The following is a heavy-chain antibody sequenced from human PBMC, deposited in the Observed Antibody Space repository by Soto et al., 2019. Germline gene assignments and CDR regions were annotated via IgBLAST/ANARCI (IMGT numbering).Heavy chain of an antibody. J-gene: IGHJ6*02. V-gene: IGHV4-4*07. CDR3: ARDREAGYNFYYGMDV. Sequence: XETLSLTCSVSGADINTYSWTWIRQPSGKGLEWIGRIYTSASINYNPSLKGRVTLSVDTSTNQVSLRLASVTAADTAIYYCARDREAGYNFYYGMDVWGQGTTVTVSS. CDR2: IYTSASI. D-gene: IGHD6-19*01. CDR1: GADINTYS.